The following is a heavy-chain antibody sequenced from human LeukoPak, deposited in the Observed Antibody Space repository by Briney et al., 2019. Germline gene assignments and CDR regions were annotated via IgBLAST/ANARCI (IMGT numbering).Heavy chain of an antibody. CDR2: ISAYNGNT. CDR1: GYTFSNYD. Sequence: ASVKVSCKASGYTFSNYDINWVRQAPGQGLEWMGWISAYNGNTNYAQKLQGRVTMTTDTSTSTAYMELRSLRSDDTAVYYCARDQWELLGTIDYWGQGTLVTVSS. D-gene: IGHD1-26*01. CDR3: ARDQWELLGTIDY. V-gene: IGHV1-18*01. J-gene: IGHJ4*02.